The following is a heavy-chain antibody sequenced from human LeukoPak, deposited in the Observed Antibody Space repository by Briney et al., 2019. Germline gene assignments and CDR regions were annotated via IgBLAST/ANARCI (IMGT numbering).Heavy chain of an antibody. CDR3: ARSEYYGSGSYRGGDY. CDR1: GFTFSSYS. CDR2: ISSSSSYI. D-gene: IGHD3-10*01. Sequence: GGSLRLSCAASGFTFSSYSMNWVRQALGKGLEWVSSISSSSSYIYYADSVKGRFTISRDNAKNSLYLQMNSLRAEDTAVYYCARSEYYGSGSYRGGDYWGQGTLVTVSS. V-gene: IGHV3-21*01. J-gene: IGHJ4*02.